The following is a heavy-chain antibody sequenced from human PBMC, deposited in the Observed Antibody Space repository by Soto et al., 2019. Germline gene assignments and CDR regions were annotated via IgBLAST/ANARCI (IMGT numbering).Heavy chain of an antibody. J-gene: IGHJ4*02. CDR1: GFSFINHH. CDR3: ARVRKTYGDYDY. Sequence: GGSLRLSCAGSGFSFINHHMHWVRQAPGKGLEYVSGISASGSTIYYADSVKGRFTISRDNSKNTLFLQMGDLRNEDMAVYYCARVRKTYGDYDYWGQGTLVTVSS. CDR2: ISASGSTI. D-gene: IGHD4-17*01. V-gene: IGHV3-64*02.